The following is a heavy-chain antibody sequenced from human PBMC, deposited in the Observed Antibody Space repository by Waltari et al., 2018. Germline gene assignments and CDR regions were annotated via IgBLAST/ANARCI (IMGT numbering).Heavy chain of an antibody. V-gene: IGHV1-69*10. CDR2: IIPILGIA. Sequence: VQLVQSGAEVKKPGSSVKVSCKASGGPFSTYAISWLRHAPGQGLEWMGGIIPILGIANYAQKFQGSVTITADKSTSTAYMELSSLRSEDTAVYYCAREQDQGDSYNWFDPWGQGTLVTVSS. J-gene: IGHJ5*02. D-gene: IGHD1-26*01. CDR1: GGPFSTYA. CDR3: AREQDQGDSYNWFDP.